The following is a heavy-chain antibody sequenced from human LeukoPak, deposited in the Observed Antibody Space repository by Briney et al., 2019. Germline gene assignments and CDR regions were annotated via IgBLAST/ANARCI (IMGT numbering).Heavy chain of an antibody. J-gene: IGHJ6*03. CDR2: VDPEDGET. Sequence: ASVKISCKASGYTFTDYYMHWVQQAPGKGLEWMGRVDPEDGETIYAEKFQGRVTITADTSTDTAYMELSSLRSEDTAVYYCATEQVYSSGWYYYYYMDVWGKGTTVTVSS. V-gene: IGHV1-69-2*01. CDR1: GYTFTDYY. CDR3: ATEQVYSSGWYYYYYMDV. D-gene: IGHD6-19*01.